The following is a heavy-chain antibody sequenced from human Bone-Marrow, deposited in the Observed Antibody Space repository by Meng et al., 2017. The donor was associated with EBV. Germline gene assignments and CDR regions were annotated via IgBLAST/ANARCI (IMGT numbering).Heavy chain of an antibody. CDR1: GGSFISTTTYY. J-gene: IGHJ4*02. V-gene: IGHV4-39*07. CDR2: VTYTGGT. D-gene: IGHD3-10*01. Sequence: QVQLQQWGAGLLKPSETLSLTCTFAGGSFISTTTYYWGWIRQPPGKGLEWIGKVTYTGGTYYNPSLKSRVTISIDTSKNQFSLKLSSVTAADTAVYYCVRDGKYFGTPGSLDYWGQGTLVTVSS. CDR3: VRDGKYFGTPGSLDY.